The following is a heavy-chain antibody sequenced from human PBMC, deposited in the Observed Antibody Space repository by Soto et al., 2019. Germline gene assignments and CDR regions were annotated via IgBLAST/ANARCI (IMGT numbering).Heavy chain of an antibody. CDR1: GYNFNTHW. Sequence: EVQLVQSGAEVKKPGEALKISCNGSGYNFNTHWLGWVRQMPGKGLEWMGLIYPGDSDTRYGPSFQGKVTFSADKSISTAYLQSSSLKPSDTAMYFCARPHETADGSHGYFDLWWQGTRVTGSS. CDR3: ARPHETADGSHGYFDL. CDR2: IYPGDSDT. V-gene: IGHV5-51*03. D-gene: IGHD1-26*01. J-gene: IGHJ4*02.